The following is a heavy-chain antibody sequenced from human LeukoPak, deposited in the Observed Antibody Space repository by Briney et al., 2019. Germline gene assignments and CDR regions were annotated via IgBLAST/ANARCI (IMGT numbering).Heavy chain of an antibody. D-gene: IGHD3-10*01. J-gene: IGHJ4*02. CDR3: AREIGNPYYFDY. CDR2: ISYDGSNK. CDR1: GFTFSSYA. Sequence: PGGSLRLSCAASGFTFSSYAMHWVRQAPDKGLEWVAVISYDGSNKYYADSVKGRFTISRDNSKNTLYLQMNSLRAEDTAVYYCAREIGNPYYFDYWGQGTLVTVSP. V-gene: IGHV3-30*04.